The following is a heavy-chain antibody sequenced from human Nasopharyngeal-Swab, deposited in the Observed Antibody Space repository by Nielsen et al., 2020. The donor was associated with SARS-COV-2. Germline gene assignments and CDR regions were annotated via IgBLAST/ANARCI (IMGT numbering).Heavy chain of an antibody. V-gene: IGHV3-23*01. CDR2: ISGSGGST. D-gene: IGHD3-10*01. Sequence: GGSLRLSCAASGFTFSIYAMSWVRQAPGKGLEWVSAISGSGGSTYYADSVKGRFTISRDNSKSTLYLQMNSLRAEDTAVYYCARGVMVQGVNGYYYGMDVWGQGTTVTVSS. J-gene: IGHJ6*02. CDR1: GFTFSIYA. CDR3: ARGVMVQGVNGYYYGMDV.